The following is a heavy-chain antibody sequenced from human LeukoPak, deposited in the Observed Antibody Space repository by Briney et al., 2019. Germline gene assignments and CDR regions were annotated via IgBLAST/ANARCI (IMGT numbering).Heavy chain of an antibody. Sequence: PGGSLRLSCAASGFTFSSYAMSWVRQAPGKGLEWVSAISGSGGSTYYADSVKGRFTISRDNSKNTLYLQMNSLRAEDTAVYYCAKAYAFMVRSRNYFDYWGQGTLVTVSS. J-gene: IGHJ4*02. CDR2: ISGSGGST. D-gene: IGHD3-10*01. CDR1: GFTFSSYA. V-gene: IGHV3-23*01. CDR3: AKAYAFMVRSRNYFDY.